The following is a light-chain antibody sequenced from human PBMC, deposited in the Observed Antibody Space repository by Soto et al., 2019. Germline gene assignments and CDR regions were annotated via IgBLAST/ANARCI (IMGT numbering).Light chain of an antibody. CDR3: QQYVSSPQT. J-gene: IGKJ1*01. V-gene: IGKV3-20*01. CDR2: GAS. CDR1: QSVSSN. Sequence: EIVLTQSPGTLSVSPGERATLSCGASQSVSSNLAWYQQKPGRAPRLLIYGASNRATGIPDRFSGSGSGTDFTLTISRLEPEDFAMYFCQQYVSSPQTFGQGTKVDI.